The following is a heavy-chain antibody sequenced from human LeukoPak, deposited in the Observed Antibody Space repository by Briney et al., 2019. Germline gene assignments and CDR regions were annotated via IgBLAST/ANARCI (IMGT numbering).Heavy chain of an antibody. CDR1: GFTFTSSA. CDR2: IVVGSGNT. V-gene: IGHV1-58*01. D-gene: IGHD2-2*01. J-gene: IGHJ4*02. CDR3: AAGPLIVVVDY. Sequence: GASVKVSCKASGFTFTSSAVQWVRQAPGQRLEWIGWIVVGSGNTNYAQKFQGRVTITRDMSTSTAYMELSSLRSEDTAVYYCAAGPLIVVVDYWGQGTLVTVSS.